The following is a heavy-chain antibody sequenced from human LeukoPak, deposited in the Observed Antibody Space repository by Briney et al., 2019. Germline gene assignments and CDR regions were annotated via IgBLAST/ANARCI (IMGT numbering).Heavy chain of an antibody. CDR2: IYTSGST. CDR1: GGSISSYY. CDR3: ARVRGYCSSTICYRYYFDY. D-gene: IGHD2-2*01. V-gene: IGHV4-4*07. J-gene: IGHJ4*02. Sequence: SETLSLTCTVSGGSISSYYWSWIRQPAGKGLEWIGGIYTSGSTNYNPSLKSRVTMSVDTSKSQFSLKLTSVTAADTAVYYCARVRGYCSSTICYRYYFDYWGQGTLVTVSS.